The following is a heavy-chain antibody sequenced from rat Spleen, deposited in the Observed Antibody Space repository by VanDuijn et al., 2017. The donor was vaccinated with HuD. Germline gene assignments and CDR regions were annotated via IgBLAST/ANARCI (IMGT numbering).Heavy chain of an antibody. CDR1: GFTFTNYE. V-gene: IGHV5S13*01. CDR3: TRGYVMDA. J-gene: IGHJ4*01. CDR2: ISTGGGNT. Sequence: EVQQVESGRGLVQPGRSLKLSCSASGFTFTNYEMSWFRQAPTKGLEWIASISTGGGNTYYRDSVKGRFTISRDNAKNTQYLQMDSLRSEDTATYYCTRGYVMDAWGQGASVTVSS.